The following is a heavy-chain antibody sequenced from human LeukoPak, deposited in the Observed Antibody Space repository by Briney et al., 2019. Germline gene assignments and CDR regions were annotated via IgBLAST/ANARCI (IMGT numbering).Heavy chain of an antibody. CDR2: INPSGGST. J-gene: IGHJ3*02. CDR1: GFTLSSYG. D-gene: IGHD1-26*01. V-gene: IGHV1-46*01. Sequence: GGSLRLSCAASGFTLSSYGMHWVRQAPGQGLEWMGIINPSGGSTSYAQKFQGRVTMTRDMSTSTVYMELSSLRSEDTAVYYCARDLPVEAQTIGAFDTWGQGTMVTVSS. CDR3: ARDLPVEAQTIGAFDT.